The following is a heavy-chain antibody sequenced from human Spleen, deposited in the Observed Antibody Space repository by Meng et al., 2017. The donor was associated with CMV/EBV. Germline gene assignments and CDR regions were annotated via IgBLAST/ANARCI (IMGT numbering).Heavy chain of an antibody. CDR1: GGAIGSDY. V-gene: IGHV4-59*12. D-gene: IGHD5-24*01. J-gene: IGHJ4*02. CDR3: ARERGGDGYNPTDY. Sequence: SETLSLTCTVSGGAIGSDYWSWIRQPPGKGLEWIGYIYYSGSTKYNPSLKSRVTISVDTSKNQFSLKLSSVTAADTAVYYCARERGGDGYNPTDYWGQGTLVTVSS. CDR2: IYYSGST.